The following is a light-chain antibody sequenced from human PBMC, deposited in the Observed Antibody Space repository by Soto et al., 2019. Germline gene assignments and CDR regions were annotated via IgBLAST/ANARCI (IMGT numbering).Light chain of an antibody. CDR1: QSLPNNR. CDR2: GAS. CDR3: QQYENSPYT. J-gene: IGKJ2*01. V-gene: IGKV3-20*01. Sequence: DIVLTQSTGTVSLSPGETATLSCRASQSLPNNRLAWYQQRPGQAPRLIIYGASARATGIPDRFSGGGSGTDFTLTINRLEPEDFAVYYCQQYENSPYTFGQGTKVDIK.